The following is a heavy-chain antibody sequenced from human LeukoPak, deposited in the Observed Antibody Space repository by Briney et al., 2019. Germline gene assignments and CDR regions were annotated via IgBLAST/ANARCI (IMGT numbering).Heavy chain of an antibody. V-gene: IGHV1-46*01. CDR3: ARPSRDGYNYDAFDI. CDR1: GYTFTSYC. Sequence: ASVKVCCKASGYTFTSYCMHWVRQAPGQGLEWMGISNPSGGSTSYAQKFQGRVTMTRDTSTSTVYMELSSLRSEDTAVYYCARPSRDGYNYDAFDIWGQGTMVTASS. J-gene: IGHJ3*02. D-gene: IGHD5-24*01. CDR2: SNPSGGST.